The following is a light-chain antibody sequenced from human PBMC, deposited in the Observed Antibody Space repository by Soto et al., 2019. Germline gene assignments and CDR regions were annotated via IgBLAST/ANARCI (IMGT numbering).Light chain of an antibody. Sequence: QSVLTQPPSXXXXXXXXXXISCSGSSSNIGSNYVYWYQQLPGTAPKLLIYRNNQRPSGVPDRFSGSKSGTSASLAISGLRSEDEADYYCAAWDDSLSGWVFGGGTQLTVL. CDR2: RNN. J-gene: IGLJ3*02. CDR1: SSNIGSNY. V-gene: IGLV1-47*01. CDR3: AAWDDSLSGWV.